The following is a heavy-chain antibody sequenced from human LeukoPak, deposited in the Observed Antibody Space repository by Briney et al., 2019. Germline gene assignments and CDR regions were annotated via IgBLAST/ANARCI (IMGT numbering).Heavy chain of an antibody. CDR3: AKVAQMDTILGKFDN. J-gene: IGHJ5*02. V-gene: IGHV3-30*02. CDR1: GFTFSSNG. CDR2: IRYDGSNE. D-gene: IGHD5-24*01. Sequence: GGSLRLSCATSGFTFSSNGLHWVRQAPGKGLEWVAFIRYDGSNEYYADSVKGRFTISRDNSRNTLFLQMNSLRAEDTAVYYCAKVAQMDTILGKFDNWGQGTLVTVSS.